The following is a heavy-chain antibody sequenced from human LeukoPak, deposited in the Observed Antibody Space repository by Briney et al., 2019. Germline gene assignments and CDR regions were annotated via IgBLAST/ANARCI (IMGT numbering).Heavy chain of an antibody. J-gene: IGHJ6*03. Sequence: GESLRLSCAASGFTFSSYEMNWVRQAPGKGLEWVSYISSSGSTIYYADSVKGRFTISRDNAKNSLYLQMNSLRAEDTAVYYCARAYSTYHMDVWGKGTTVTVSS. D-gene: IGHD4-11*01. CDR2: ISSSGSTI. V-gene: IGHV3-48*03. CDR1: GFTFSSYE. CDR3: ARAYSTYHMDV.